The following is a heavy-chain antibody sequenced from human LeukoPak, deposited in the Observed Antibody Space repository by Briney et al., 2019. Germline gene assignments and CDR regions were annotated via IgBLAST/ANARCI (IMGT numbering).Heavy chain of an antibody. CDR3: ATSSGWYSHAFDI. CDR1: GGSISSYY. J-gene: IGHJ3*02. Sequence: PSETLSLTCTVSGGSISSYYWSWIRQPPGKGLEWIGYIYYSGSTNYNPSLKSRVTISVDTSKNQFSLKLSSVTAADTAVYYCATSSGWYSHAFDICGQGTMVTVSS. D-gene: IGHD6-19*01. CDR2: IYYSGST. V-gene: IGHV4-59*01.